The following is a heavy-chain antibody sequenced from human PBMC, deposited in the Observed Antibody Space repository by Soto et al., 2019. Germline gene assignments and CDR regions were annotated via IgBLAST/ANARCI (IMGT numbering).Heavy chain of an antibody. CDR2: IYWDDDK. Sequence: QITLKESGPTLVKPTQTLTLTCTFSGFSLSTSGVGVVWIRQPPGKALEWLALIYWDDDKRYSPSLKSRLTITKDTSKNQVVLTMTNMDPVDTATYYCAHTLYGSGSYYSGVDAFDIWGQGTMVTVSS. CDR1: GFSLSTSGVG. CDR3: AHTLYGSGSYYSGVDAFDI. J-gene: IGHJ3*02. V-gene: IGHV2-5*02. D-gene: IGHD3-10*01.